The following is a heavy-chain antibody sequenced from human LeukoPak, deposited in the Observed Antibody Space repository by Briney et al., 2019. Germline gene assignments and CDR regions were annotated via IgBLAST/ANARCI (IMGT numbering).Heavy chain of an antibody. CDR3: ARETKLMGYSSGLGFNY. Sequence: SETLSLTCTVSGGSISSYYWSWIRQPPGKGLEWIGYIYDSGNTNYNPSLKTRVTISVDTSKNQLSLNLSSVTAADTAVYYCARETKLMGYSSGLGFNYWGQGTLVTVSS. D-gene: IGHD6-19*01. J-gene: IGHJ4*02. V-gene: IGHV4-59*01. CDR1: GGSISSYY. CDR2: IYDSGNT.